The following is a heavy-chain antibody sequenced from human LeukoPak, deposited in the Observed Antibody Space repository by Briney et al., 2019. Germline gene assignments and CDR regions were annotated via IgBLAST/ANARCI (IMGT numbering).Heavy chain of an antibody. CDR3: ARGLEIGHTEDGEVWFDP. J-gene: IGHJ5*02. D-gene: IGHD5-24*01. V-gene: IGHV4-4*02. Sequence: PSETLSLTCVVSGDSVSSSHWWSWVRQPPGKGLEWIGEIYHNGRTNYNPSLKSRVAISVDTSKNQFSLKLSSVTAADTAVYYCARGLEIGHTEDGEVWFDPWGQGTLVTVSS. CDR2: IYHNGRT. CDR1: GDSVSSSHW.